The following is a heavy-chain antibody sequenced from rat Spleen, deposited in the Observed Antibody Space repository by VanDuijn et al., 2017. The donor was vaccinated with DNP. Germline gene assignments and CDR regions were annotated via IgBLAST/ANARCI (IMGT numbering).Heavy chain of an antibody. J-gene: IGHJ4*01. V-gene: IGHV5-7*01. CDR3: IRRAVVTGAMDA. CDR1: GFTFSDYN. D-gene: IGHD1-1*01. Sequence: EVQLVESGGGLVQPGRSLKLSCAASGFTFSDYNMAWVRQAPKKGLEWVATISYDGSSTYYRDSVKGRFTISRDNAQSTLDLQMNSLRSEDTATYYCIRRAVVTGAMDAWGQGTAVAVSS. CDR2: ISYDGSST.